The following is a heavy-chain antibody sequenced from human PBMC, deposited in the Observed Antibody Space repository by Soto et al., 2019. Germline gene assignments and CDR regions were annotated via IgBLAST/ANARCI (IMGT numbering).Heavy chain of an antibody. CDR3: ARDMDTAMVSYYYGMDV. CDR1: GFTFSSYA. D-gene: IGHD5-18*01. J-gene: IGHJ6*02. V-gene: IGHV3-30-3*01. Sequence: VGSLRLSCAASGFTFSSYAMHWVRQAPGKGLEWVAVISYDGSNKYYADSVKGRFTISRDNSKNTLYLQMNSLRAEDTAVYYCARDMDTAMVSYYYGMDVWGQGTTVTVSS. CDR2: ISYDGSNK.